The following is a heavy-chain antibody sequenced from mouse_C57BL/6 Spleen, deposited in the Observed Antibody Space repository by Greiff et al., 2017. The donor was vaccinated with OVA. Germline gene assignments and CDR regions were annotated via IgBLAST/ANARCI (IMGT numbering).Heavy chain of an antibody. Sequence: QVQLQQSGAELVKPGASVKISCKASGYAFSSYWMNWVKQRPGKGLEWIGQIYPGDGDTNYNGKFKGKATLTADKSSSTAYMQLSSLTSEDSAVYFCAREGVGLGHYFDYWGQGTTLTVSA. D-gene: IGHD4-1*01. J-gene: IGHJ2*01. CDR1: GYAFSSYW. V-gene: IGHV1-80*01. CDR2: IYPGDGDT. CDR3: AREGVGLGHYFDY.